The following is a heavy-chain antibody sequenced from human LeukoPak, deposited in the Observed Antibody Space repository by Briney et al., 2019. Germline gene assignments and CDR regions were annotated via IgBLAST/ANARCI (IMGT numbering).Heavy chain of an antibody. J-gene: IGHJ4*02. Sequence: PGGSLRLSCAASGFTFSSYAMSWVRQAPGKGLEWVSAISGSGGSTYYADSVKGRFTISRDNSKNTLYLQMNSLRAEDTAVYYCAKDRYYDSSGPWGWYFDYWGQGTLVTVPS. D-gene: IGHD3-22*01. CDR3: AKDRYYDSSGPWGWYFDY. CDR1: GFTFSSYA. CDR2: ISGSGGST. V-gene: IGHV3-23*01.